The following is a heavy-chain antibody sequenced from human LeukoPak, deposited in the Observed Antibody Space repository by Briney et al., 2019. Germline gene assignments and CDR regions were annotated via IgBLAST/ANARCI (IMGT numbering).Heavy chain of an antibody. V-gene: IGHV4-59*11. D-gene: IGHD3-22*01. CDR3: ASADSSGYYYYFDY. Sequence: ASETLSLTCTVSGGSISSHYWSWIRQPPGKGLEWIGYIYYSGSTNYNPSLKSRVTISVDTSKNQFSLKLSSVTAADTAVYYCASADSSGYYYYFDYWGQGTLVTVSS. CDR2: IYYSGST. CDR1: GGSISSHY. J-gene: IGHJ4*02.